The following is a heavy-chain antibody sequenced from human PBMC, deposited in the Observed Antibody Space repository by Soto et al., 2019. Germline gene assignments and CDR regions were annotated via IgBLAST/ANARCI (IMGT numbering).Heavy chain of an antibody. Sequence: SETLSLTCTVSGGSISSSTYSWGWIRQPPGKGLEWIGSIYSSGSTSYNPSLKSRVIISVDTSKKQFSLKLSSLTAADTAGDYCDRGMTSVDFWGQGALVTVSS. CDR2: IYSSGST. D-gene: IGHD1-26*01. V-gene: IGHV4-39*01. CDR3: DRGMTSVDF. J-gene: IGHJ4*02. CDR1: GGSISSSTYS.